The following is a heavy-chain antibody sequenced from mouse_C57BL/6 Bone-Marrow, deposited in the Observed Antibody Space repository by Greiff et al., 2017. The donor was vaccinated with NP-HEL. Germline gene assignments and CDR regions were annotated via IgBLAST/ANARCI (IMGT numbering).Heavy chain of an antibody. D-gene: IGHD2-4*01. CDR1: GFTFSSYA. Sequence: VQLQESGGGLVKPGGSLKLSCAASGFTFSSYAMSWVRQTPEKRLEWVATISDGGSYTYYPDNVKGRFTISRDNAKNNLYLQMSHLKSEDTAMYYCARVIYYDYSAWFAYWGQGTLVTVSA. CDR2: ISDGGSYT. V-gene: IGHV5-4*01. J-gene: IGHJ3*01. CDR3: ARVIYYDYSAWFAY.